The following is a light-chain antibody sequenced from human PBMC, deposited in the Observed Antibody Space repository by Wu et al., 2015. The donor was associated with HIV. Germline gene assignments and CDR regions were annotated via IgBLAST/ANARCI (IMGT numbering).Light chain of an antibody. CDR3: QQYGGSPPVT. Sequence: EIVLSQSLGTLSLSPGERATVSCRASQSVESRSLAWYQQRLGQPPRLLISAASNRAAGVPDRFNGSGSGTDFIPTISRLEPEDSAVYFCQQYGGSPPVTFGQGTRLEIK. V-gene: IGKV3-20*01. J-gene: IGKJ5*01. CDR1: QSVESRS. CDR2: AAS.